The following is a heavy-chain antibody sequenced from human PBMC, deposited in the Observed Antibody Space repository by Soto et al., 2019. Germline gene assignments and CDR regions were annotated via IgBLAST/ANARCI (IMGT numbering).Heavy chain of an antibody. CDR3: ARGSSGTSRWFDP. D-gene: IGHD3-10*01. V-gene: IGHV4-30-4*01. CDR1: GGSLSIDNYY. J-gene: IGHJ5*02. CDR2: IYDTVNT. Sequence: QVQLQESGPGLVKPSQTLSLTCTVSGGSLSIDNYYWSWLRQPPGKGLEYIGYIYDTVNTYYMPSLQSRATISMDTSKNQFSLTLNSVTAADTAVYYCARGSSGTSRWFDPWGQGTLVNISS.